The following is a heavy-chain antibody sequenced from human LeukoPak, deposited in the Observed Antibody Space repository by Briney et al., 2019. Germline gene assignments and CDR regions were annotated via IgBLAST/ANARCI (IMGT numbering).Heavy chain of an antibody. CDR2: ISDDGSNK. V-gene: IGHV3-30*04. D-gene: IGHD2-2*03. CDR3: ARVDDLDAFDM. J-gene: IGHJ3*02. Sequence: GGSLRLSCAASGFTFSSYAMHWVRQAPGKGLEWGAVISDDGSNKYYADSVKGRFTISRDNSKNTLYLQMNSLRAEDTAVYYCARVDDLDAFDMWGQGTMVTVSS. CDR1: GFTFSSYA.